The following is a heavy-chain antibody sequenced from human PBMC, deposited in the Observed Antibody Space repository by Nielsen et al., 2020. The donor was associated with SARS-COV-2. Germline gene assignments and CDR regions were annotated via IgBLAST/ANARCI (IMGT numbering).Heavy chain of an antibody. J-gene: IGHJ3*02. CDR3: ARGRDTNGFYPGAFDI. D-gene: IGHD2-8*01. Sequence: SETLSLTCALSSGSFNNYYWTWIRQSPGKGLEWIGEINQSGRTKYNPSLRSRVTISVDTSKNQFSLRLSSVTAADTAVYYCARGRDTNGFYPGAFDIWGQGTMVTVSS. CDR1: SGSFNNYY. CDR2: INQSGRT. V-gene: IGHV4-34*01.